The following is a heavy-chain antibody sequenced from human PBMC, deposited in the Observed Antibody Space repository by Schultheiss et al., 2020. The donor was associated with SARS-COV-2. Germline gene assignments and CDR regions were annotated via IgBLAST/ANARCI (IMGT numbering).Heavy chain of an antibody. Sequence: ASVKVSCKASGGNFSSYAINWVRQAPGQGLEWMGWISAYNGNTNYAQKLQGRVTMTTDTSTSTAYMELRSLRSDDTAVYYCARVIEYSSSYMRFGAYYYYGMDVWGQGTTVTVSS. J-gene: IGHJ6*02. CDR2: ISAYNGNT. D-gene: IGHD6-6*01. CDR1: GGNFSSYA. CDR3: ARVIEYSSSYMRFGAYYYYGMDV. V-gene: IGHV1-18*04.